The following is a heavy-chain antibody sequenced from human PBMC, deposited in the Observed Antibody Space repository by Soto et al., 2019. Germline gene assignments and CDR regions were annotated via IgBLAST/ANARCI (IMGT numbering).Heavy chain of an antibody. Sequence: ASVKVSCKASGYTFTSYDINWVRQATGQGLEWMGWMNPNSGNTGYAQKFQGRGTMTRNTSISTGYMELSSLRSEDTAVYYCASSDYDYIWGSYRHPPRGDAFDIWGQGTMVTVSS. CDR2: MNPNSGNT. V-gene: IGHV1-8*02. D-gene: IGHD3-16*02. CDR3: ASSDYDYIWGSYRHPPRGDAFDI. J-gene: IGHJ3*02. CDR1: GYTFTSYD.